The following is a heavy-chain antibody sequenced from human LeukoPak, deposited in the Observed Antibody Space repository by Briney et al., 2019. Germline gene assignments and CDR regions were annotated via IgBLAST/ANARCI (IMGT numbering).Heavy chain of an antibody. Sequence: RPGRSLRLSCVGSGFPFHNYGMHWVRQAPGKGLEWVSGVSWNSDNIVYADSVKGRFTISRDRAKNSVYLQMDSLRTEDTALYYCAKDMSGSGSLLYYFDRWGQGTQVTVSS. J-gene: IGHJ4*02. CDR3: AKDMSGSGSLLYYFDR. D-gene: IGHD3-10*01. V-gene: IGHV3-9*01. CDR2: VSWNSDNI. CDR1: GFPFHNYG.